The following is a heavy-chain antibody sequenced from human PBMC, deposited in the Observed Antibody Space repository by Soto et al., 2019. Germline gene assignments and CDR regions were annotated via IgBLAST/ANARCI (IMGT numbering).Heavy chain of an antibody. D-gene: IGHD3-9*01. CDR1: GYTFTSYD. J-gene: IGHJ6*02. CDR2: MNPNSGNT. Sequence: QVQLVQSGAEVKKPGASVKVSCKASGYTFTSYDINWVRQATGQGLEWMGWMNPNSGNTGYAQKFQGRVTMTRNTSISTAYMELSSLRSEDTAVYYCARGLLRIVYYYYGMDVWGQGTMVTVSS. V-gene: IGHV1-8*01. CDR3: ARGLLRIVYYYYGMDV.